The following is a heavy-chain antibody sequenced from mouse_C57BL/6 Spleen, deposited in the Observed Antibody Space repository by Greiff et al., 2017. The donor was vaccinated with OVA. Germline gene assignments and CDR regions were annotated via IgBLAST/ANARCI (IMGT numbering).Heavy chain of an antibody. CDR3: ARDSDIYAMDY. J-gene: IGHJ4*01. CDR1: GYAFTNYL. CDR2: LNPGSGGT. V-gene: IGHV1-54*01. Sequence: VQLQQSGAELVRPGTSVKVSCKASGYAFTNYLIEWVKQRPGQGLEWIGVLNPGSGGTNYNEKFKGKATLTADKSSSTAYMQLSSLTSEDSAVYFCARDSDIYAMDYWGQGTSVTVSS.